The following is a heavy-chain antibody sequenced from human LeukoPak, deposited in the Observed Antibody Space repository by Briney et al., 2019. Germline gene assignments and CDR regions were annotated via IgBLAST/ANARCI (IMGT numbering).Heavy chain of an antibody. CDR1: GGSISSGDYY. D-gene: IGHD4-17*01. CDR3: ARDSQDGYYYYGMDV. Sequence: SETLSLTCTVSGGSISSGDYYWSWIRQPPGKGLEWIGYIYYSGSTYYNPSLKSRVTISVDTSKNQFSLKLSSVTAADTAVYYCARDSQDGYYYYGMDVWGQGTTVTASS. CDR2: IYYSGST. J-gene: IGHJ6*02. V-gene: IGHV4-30-4*01.